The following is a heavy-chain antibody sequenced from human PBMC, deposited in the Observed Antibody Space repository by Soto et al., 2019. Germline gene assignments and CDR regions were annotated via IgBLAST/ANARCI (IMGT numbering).Heavy chain of an antibody. D-gene: IGHD1-26*01. CDR1: GGSFSGYY. J-gene: IGHJ4*02. CDR2: IGHGGGT. Sequence: PSETLSLTCAVYGGSFSGYYWSWIRQPPGKGLEWIGEIGHGGGTVYNPSLESRVTISGDSSNNQFSLKLNSVTAADTGVYFCARLHDSASFHYPRPEDHWGQGALVTVSS. V-gene: IGHV4-34*01. CDR3: ARLHDSASFHYPRPEDH.